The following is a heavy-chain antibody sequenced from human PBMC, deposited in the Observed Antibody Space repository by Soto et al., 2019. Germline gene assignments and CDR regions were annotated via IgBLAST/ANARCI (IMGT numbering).Heavy chain of an antibody. J-gene: IGHJ6*02. CDR3: ARDTGVVAATGGMDV. CDR1: GFTFSSYD. V-gene: IGHV3-13*01. D-gene: IGHD2-15*01. Sequence: LRLSCAASGFTFSSYDMHWVRQATGKGLEWVSAIGTAGDTYYPGSVKGRFTISRENAKNSLYLQMNSLRAGDTAVYYCARDTGVVAATGGMDVWGQGTTVTVS. CDR2: IGTAGDT.